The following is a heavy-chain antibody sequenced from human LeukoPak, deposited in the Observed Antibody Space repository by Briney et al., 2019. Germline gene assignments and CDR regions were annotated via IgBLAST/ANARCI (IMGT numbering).Heavy chain of an antibody. V-gene: IGHV3-64D*06. CDR1: GFTFRSYV. CDR2: ISSNGGST. CDR3: VKGNNYDSSGYQFDC. D-gene: IGHD3-22*01. J-gene: IGHJ4*02. Sequence: GGSLRLSCSVSGFTFRSYVMYWVRQAPGKGLEYVSVISSNGGSTNYADSVKGRFTISRDNSKNTLYLQMGSLRAEDTAVYYCVKGNNYDSSGYQFDCWGQGTLVTASS.